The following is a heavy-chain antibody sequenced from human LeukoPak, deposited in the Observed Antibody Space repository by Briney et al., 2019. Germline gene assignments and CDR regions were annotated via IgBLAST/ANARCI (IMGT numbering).Heavy chain of an antibody. Sequence: GGSLRLSCTASGFTFSDYWMTWVRQAPGKGPEWVANIKQDGSQRYYVDSVRGRFTISRDNAKNSLFLRMNGLRAEDTAVCYCARRGGSSSRRSPIDYWGQGTLVTVSS. V-gene: IGHV3-7*01. CDR3: ARRGGSSSRRSPIDY. CDR1: GFTFSDYW. J-gene: IGHJ4*02. D-gene: IGHD6-6*01. CDR2: IKQDGSQR.